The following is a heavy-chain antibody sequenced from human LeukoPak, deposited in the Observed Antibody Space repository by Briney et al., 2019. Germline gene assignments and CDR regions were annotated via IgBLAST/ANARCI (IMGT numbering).Heavy chain of an antibody. CDR2: IHPNGFIT. J-gene: IGHJ6*03. V-gene: IGHV1-46*01. CDR1: GFSFSTFY. D-gene: IGHD3-10*01. CDR3: ARTRSSSGYLDV. Sequence: ASVKVSXKTFGFSFSTFYIHWLRRAPGQGLEWMGIIHPNGFITSYAQRFKGRVSMTRDPSTSTVYMELNSLIFDDTAVYYCARTRSSSGYLDVWGTRTTVTVSS.